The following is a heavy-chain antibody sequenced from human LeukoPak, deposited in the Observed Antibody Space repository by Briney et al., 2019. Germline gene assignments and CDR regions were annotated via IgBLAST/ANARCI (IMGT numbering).Heavy chain of an antibody. V-gene: IGHV3-23*01. D-gene: IGHD7-27*01. Sequence: GGSLRLSCAASGFTFSNHGMNWVRQAPGKGLEWLSGISPRGGGTYYADSVKGRFTISRDDSKSTLSLQMNSLRVEDTAVYYCARDLAWGAFDYWGQGTLVSVPS. J-gene: IGHJ4*02. CDR2: ISPRGGGT. CDR1: GFTFSNHG. CDR3: ARDLAWGAFDY.